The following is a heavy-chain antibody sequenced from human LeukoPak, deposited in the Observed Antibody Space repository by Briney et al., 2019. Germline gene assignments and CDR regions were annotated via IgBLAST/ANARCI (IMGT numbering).Heavy chain of an antibody. Sequence: SETLSLTCTVSGGSISSGSYYWSWIRQPAGKGLEWIGRIYTSGSTNYNPSLKSRVTISVDTSKNQFSLRLNSVTAADTAVYYCARDGGTTFYYYYMDVWGKGTTVTVSS. V-gene: IGHV4-61*02. CDR1: GGSISSGSYY. CDR2: IYTSGST. D-gene: IGHD1-1*01. CDR3: ARDGGTTFYYYYMDV. J-gene: IGHJ6*03.